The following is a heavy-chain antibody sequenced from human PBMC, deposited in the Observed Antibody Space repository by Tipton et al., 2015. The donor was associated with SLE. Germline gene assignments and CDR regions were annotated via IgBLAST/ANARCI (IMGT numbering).Heavy chain of an antibody. V-gene: IGHV3-7*01. J-gene: IGHJ2*01. CDR1: GFTFSNHY. Sequence: SLRLSCTASGFTFSNHYMSWVRQVPGKGLEWVANIKQDGSENYYMDFVKGRFTISRDTAKNSLYLQMNNMGVEDTALYYCGRGGWEFDLWGRGTLVTVAS. CDR2: IKQDGSEN. CDR3: GRGGWEFDL.